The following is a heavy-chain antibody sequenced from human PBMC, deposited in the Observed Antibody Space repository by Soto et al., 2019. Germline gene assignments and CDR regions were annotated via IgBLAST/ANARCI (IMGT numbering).Heavy chain of an antibody. Sequence: ASVKVSCKASGYTFTSYAMHWARQAPGQRLEWMGWINAGNGNTKYSQKFQGRFTISRDTSKNTLSLQMNSLRVEDTAVSYCVRGELRPRFDYWGQGTLDTVSS. J-gene: IGHJ4*02. D-gene: IGHD1-7*01. V-gene: IGHV1-3*01. CDR1: GYTFTSYA. CDR2: INAGNGNT. CDR3: VRGELRPRFDY.